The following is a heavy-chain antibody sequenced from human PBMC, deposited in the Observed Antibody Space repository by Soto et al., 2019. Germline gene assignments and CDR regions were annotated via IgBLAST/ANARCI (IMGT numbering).Heavy chain of an antibody. V-gene: IGHV3-7*05. J-gene: IGHJ6*02. CDR2: IKQDGSEK. CDR3: ARHTARSDFGVIYYYYGMDV. Sequence: HPGGSLRLSCAASGFTFSSYWMSWVRQAPGKGLEWVANIKQDGSEKYYVDSVKGRFTISRDNAKNSLYLQMNSLRAEDTAVYYCARHTARSDFGVIYYYYGMDVWGQGTTVTVSS. CDR1: GFTFSSYW. D-gene: IGHD3-3*01.